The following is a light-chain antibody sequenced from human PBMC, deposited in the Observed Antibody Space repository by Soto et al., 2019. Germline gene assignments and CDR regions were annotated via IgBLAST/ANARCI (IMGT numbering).Light chain of an antibody. CDR1: SSNIGSNT. J-gene: IGLJ3*02. Sequence: QLVLTQPPSASGTPGQTVTISCSGTSSNIGSNTVNWYQQFPGTAPKLLIYSDNQRPSGVPDRFSGSKSGTSASLAISGLQSEVEADYYCAAWDDSLNGWVFGGGTQLTVL. CDR2: SDN. CDR3: AAWDDSLNGWV. V-gene: IGLV1-44*01.